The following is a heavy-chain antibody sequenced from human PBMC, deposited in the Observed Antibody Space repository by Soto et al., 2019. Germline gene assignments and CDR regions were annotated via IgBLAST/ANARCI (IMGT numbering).Heavy chain of an antibody. CDR1: GFTFRSYA. D-gene: IGHD6-19*01. CDR3: ARRSSGWYFDY. Sequence: EVQLLESGGGLVQPGGSLRLSCAASGFTFRSYAMSWVRQAPGKGLEWVSAISGSGGSAYYADSVKGRFTISRDTSKNTLYLQMNSLRAEDTAVYYCARRSSGWYFDYWGQGTLVTVSS. CDR2: ISGSGGSA. J-gene: IGHJ4*02. V-gene: IGHV3-23*01.